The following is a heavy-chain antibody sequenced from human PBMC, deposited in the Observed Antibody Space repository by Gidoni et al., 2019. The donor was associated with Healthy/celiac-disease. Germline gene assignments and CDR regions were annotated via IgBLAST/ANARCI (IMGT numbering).Heavy chain of an antibody. Sequence: GGSISSSSYYWGWIRQPPGKGLEWIGSIYYSGSTYYNPSLKSRVTISVDTSKNQFSLKLSSVTAADTAVYYCARVINPTTVTTLGGYNWFDPWGQGTLVTVSS. J-gene: IGHJ5*02. CDR3: ARVINPTTVTTLGGYNWFDP. CDR2: IYYSGST. V-gene: IGHV4-39*01. CDR1: GGSISSSSYY. D-gene: IGHD4-17*01.